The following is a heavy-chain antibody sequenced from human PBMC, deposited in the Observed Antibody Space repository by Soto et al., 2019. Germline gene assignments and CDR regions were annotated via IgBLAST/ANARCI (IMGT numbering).Heavy chain of an antibody. D-gene: IGHD4-17*01. CDR3: PRAYGYYSDY. CDR2: IYYSGST. Sequence: WIRQPPGKGLEWIGYIYYSGSTNYNPSLKSRVTISVDTSKNQFSLKLSSVTAADTAVYYCPRAYGYYSDYWGQGTLVTVSS. V-gene: IGHV4-59*01. J-gene: IGHJ4*02.